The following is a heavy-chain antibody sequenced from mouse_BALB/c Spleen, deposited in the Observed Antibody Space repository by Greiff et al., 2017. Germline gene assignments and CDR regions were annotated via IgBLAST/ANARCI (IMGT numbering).Heavy chain of an antibody. CDR1: GFTFSSYA. Sequence: EVQRVESGGGLVKPGGSLKLSCAASGFTFSSYAMSWVRQSPEKRLEWVAEISSGGSYTYYPDTVTGRFTISRDNAKNTLYLEMSSLRSEDTAMYYCARGWEVAYWGQGTLVTVSA. V-gene: IGHV5-9-4*01. CDR2: ISSGGSYT. CDR3: ARGWEVAY. J-gene: IGHJ3*01. D-gene: IGHD2-3*01.